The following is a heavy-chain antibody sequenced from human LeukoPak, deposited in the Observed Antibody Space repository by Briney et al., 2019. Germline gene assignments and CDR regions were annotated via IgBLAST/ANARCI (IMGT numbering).Heavy chain of an antibody. V-gene: IGHV5-51*01. J-gene: IGHJ3*02. D-gene: IGHD2-2*01. Sequence: GESLKISCKGSGYSFTSYWIGWVRQMPGKGLEWMGIIYPGDSDTRYSPSFQGQVTISADKSISTAYLQWSSLKASDTAMYYCARLWGCSSTSRYGAFDIWGQGTMVTVSS. CDR3: ARLWGCSSTSRYGAFDI. CDR2: IYPGDSDT. CDR1: GYSFTSYW.